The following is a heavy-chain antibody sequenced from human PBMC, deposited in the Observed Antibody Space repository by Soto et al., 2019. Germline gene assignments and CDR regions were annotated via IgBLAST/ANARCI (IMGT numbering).Heavy chain of an antibody. CDR2: IIPILDIA. D-gene: IGHD3-10*01. J-gene: IGHJ3*02. CDR3: ARYYGSEAAFDI. V-gene: IGHV1-69*02. Sequence: QVQLVQSGAEVKRPGCSVKVSCKASEDTFSRYSISWVRQAPGQGLEWMGRIIPILDIAYYAQKFQGRVTITADKSTSTVYMELSSLRSEDTAIYFCARYYGSEAAFDIWGQGTMVTVSS. CDR1: EDTFSRYS.